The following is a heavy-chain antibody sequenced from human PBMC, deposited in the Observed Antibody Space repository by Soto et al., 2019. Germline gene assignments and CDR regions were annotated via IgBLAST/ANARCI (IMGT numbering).Heavy chain of an antibody. CDR2: IYPDDSET. CDR1: GYSFTTYW. D-gene: IGHD3-10*01. CDR3: ARVFYFGSGSSAVWAP. V-gene: IGHV5-51*01. J-gene: IGHJ5*02. Sequence: GESLKISCKGSGYSFTTYWIGWVRQRPGEGLEWMGIIYPDDSETRYSPSFQGQVSISADKSISTAYLQWSGLKASDTAMYYCARVFYFGSGSSAVWAPWGQGPPVTVSS.